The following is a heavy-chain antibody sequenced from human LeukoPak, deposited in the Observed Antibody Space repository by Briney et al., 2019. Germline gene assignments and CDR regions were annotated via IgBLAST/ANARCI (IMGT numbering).Heavy chain of an antibody. D-gene: IGHD6-19*01. V-gene: IGHV3-33*06. Sequence: PGWSLRLSCSSSGFPFNEYIMPSVRQTPDRGVEWVSLLWYDGTKTYSADSVKGRFNISRDNSNNLEYLQMNNLRAEDTAEYYCAKRARYNSARATDFDSWGQGTQVTVSS. CDR2: LWYDGTKT. CDR3: AKRARYNSARATDFDS. CDR1: GFPFNEYI. J-gene: IGHJ4*02.